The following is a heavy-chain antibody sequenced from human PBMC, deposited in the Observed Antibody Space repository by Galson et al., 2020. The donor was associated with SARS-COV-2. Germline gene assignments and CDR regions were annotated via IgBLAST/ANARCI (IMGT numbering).Heavy chain of an antibody. CDR2: ISYTGNT. CDR3: ARGGAAHFYDYYYMDV. J-gene: IGHJ6*03. Sequence: SETLSLTCTVSGGSISRHYWSWIRQPPGKGLQWIGYISYTGNTNYNPSLKSRVTISVDTFKNQFSLKVTSVTAADTAVYYCARGGAAHFYDYYYMDVWGKGTTVTVSS. D-gene: IGHD6-6*01. CDR1: GGSISRHY. V-gene: IGHV4-59*11.